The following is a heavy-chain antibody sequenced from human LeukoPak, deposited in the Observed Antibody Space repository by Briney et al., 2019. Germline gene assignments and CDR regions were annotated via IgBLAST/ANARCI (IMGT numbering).Heavy chain of an antibody. V-gene: IGHV3-33*07. D-gene: IGHD3-10*01. CDR3: ARASGPFDY. CDR2: IWNDGSNK. J-gene: IGHJ4*02. CDR1: GFTFNTYW. Sequence: PGGSLRLSCAASGFTFNTYWMSWVRQAPGKGLEWVAVIWNDGSNKYYADSVKGRFTISRDNSKNTLYLQMHSLRAEDTAVYSCARASGPFDYWGQGTLVTVSS.